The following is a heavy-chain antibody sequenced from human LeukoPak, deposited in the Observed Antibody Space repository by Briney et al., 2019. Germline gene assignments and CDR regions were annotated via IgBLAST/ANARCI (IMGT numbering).Heavy chain of an antibody. CDR2: ISGSGGST. V-gene: IGHV3-23*01. J-gene: IGHJ6*03. CDR1: GFTFSSYA. CDR3: AKHIVVVIAKYYYMDV. Sequence: GGSLRLSCAASGFTFSSYAMSWVRQAPGKGLEWVSAISGSGGSTYYADSVKGRFTISRDNSKNTLHLQMNSLRAEDTAVYHCAKHIVVVIAKYYYMDVWGKGTTVTVSS. D-gene: IGHD2-21*01.